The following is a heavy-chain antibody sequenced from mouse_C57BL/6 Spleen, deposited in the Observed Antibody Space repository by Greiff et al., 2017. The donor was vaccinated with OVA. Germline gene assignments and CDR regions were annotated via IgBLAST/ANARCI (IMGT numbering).Heavy chain of an antibody. CDR3: TRTLYYGSSDYAMDY. J-gene: IGHJ4*01. V-gene: IGHV1-5*01. D-gene: IGHD1-1*01. CDR2: IYPGNSDT. CDR1: GYTFTSYW. Sequence: EVQLQQSGTVLARPGASVKMSCKTSGYTFTSYWMHWVKQRPGQGLEWIGAIYPGNSDTSYNQKFKGKAKLTAVTSASTAYMELSSLTNEDSAVYYCTRTLYYGSSDYAMDYWGQGTSVTVSS.